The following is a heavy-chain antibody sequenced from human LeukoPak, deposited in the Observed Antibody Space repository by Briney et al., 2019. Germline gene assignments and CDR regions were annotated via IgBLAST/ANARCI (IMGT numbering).Heavy chain of an antibody. Sequence: PSQTLSLTCTVSGGSISSGDYYWSRIRQPPGKGLEWIGYIYYSGSTYYNPSLKSRVTISVDTSKNQFSLKLSSVTAADTAVYYCARGGIVVVPAAISWFDPWGQGTLVTVSS. CDR3: ARGGIVVVPAAISWFDP. V-gene: IGHV4-30-4*01. CDR1: GGSISSGDYY. J-gene: IGHJ5*02. CDR2: IYYSGST. D-gene: IGHD2-2*02.